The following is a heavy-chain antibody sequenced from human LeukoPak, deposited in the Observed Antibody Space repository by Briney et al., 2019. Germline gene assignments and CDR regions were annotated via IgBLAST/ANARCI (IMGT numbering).Heavy chain of an antibody. J-gene: IGHJ4*02. CDR3: ARGPYSSSWHSPLDY. V-gene: IGHV4-61*01. D-gene: IGHD6-13*01. CDR1: GGSISSGTYY. Sequence: SETLPLTCVASGGSISSGTYYWRWIRRPPGKGLEWIECLYYNGNTNYNPSLKSRVTIPVDTSENQFSLKLTSFTAADTAVYYCARGPYSSSWHSPLDYWGQGALVTVSS. CDR2: LYYNGNT.